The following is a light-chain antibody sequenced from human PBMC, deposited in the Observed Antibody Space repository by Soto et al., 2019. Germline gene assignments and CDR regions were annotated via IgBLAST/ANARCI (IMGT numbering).Light chain of an antibody. CDR1: QDINSW. CDR2: IAS. Sequence: DIQMTQSPSSVSASVGDRVTIICRASQDINSWLTWYQQKPGKAPKVLIYIASRLQPGVPSRFSGRGSGTDFSLTITNLQPEDFATYFCQQSKSFPLTFGGGTKVDIK. V-gene: IGKV1-12*01. CDR3: QQSKSFPLT. J-gene: IGKJ4*01.